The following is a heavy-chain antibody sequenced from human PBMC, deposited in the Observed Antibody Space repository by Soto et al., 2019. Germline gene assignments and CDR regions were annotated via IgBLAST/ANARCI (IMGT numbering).Heavy chain of an antibody. J-gene: IGHJ1*01. CDR1: GGSVTRTSFY. V-gene: IGHV4-61*01. CDR2: FHYGGRT. CDR3: VRDRALSYAYEI. Sequence: SETLSLTCTVSGGSVTRTSFYWSWIRQTPGKGLEWIGYFHYGGRTNYNPSLKSRVNISVDTSKNQFSLQLSSVTAAATALYFSVRDRALSYAYEIWGQGTLVT. D-gene: IGHD3-16*01.